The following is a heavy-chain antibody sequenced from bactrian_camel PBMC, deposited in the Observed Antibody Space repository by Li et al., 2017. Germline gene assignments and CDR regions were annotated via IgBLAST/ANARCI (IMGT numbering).Heavy chain of an antibody. Sequence: DVQLVESGGGSVQAGGSLRLSCTASGFTLERDDVGWFRQAPGEREPVASISSRGGFTFYADSVKGRFTISQDKVTNTLHLQMDSLKPEDTSIYYCAAARRGSGRTCSDTDDYDFYGQGTQVTVS. CDR2: ISSRGGFT. D-gene: IGHD1*01. J-gene: IGHJ4*01. CDR1: GFTLERDD. V-gene: IGHV3S59*01.